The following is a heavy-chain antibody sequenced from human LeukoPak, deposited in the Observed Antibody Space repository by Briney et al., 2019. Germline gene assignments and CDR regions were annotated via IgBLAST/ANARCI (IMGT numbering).Heavy chain of an antibody. CDR2: IYYSGST. CDR1: GGSISSYY. V-gene: IGHV4-59*01. CDR3: ARGKSGTNIGLYYYYFMDV. D-gene: IGHD1-26*01. J-gene: IGHJ6*03. Sequence: KPSETLSLTCTVSGGSISSYYWSWIRQPPGKGLEWIGYIYYSGSTNYNPSLKSRVTISVDTSKNQFSLKVRSVTAADTAVYYCARGKSGTNIGLYYYYFMDVWGKGTTVTVSS.